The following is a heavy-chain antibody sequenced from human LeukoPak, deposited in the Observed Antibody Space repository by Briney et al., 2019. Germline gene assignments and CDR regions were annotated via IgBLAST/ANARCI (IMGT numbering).Heavy chain of an antibody. D-gene: IGHD6-19*01. CDR1: GFTFSDYY. V-gene: IGHV3-23*01. Sequence: GGSLRLSCAASGFTFSDYYMSWIRQAPGKGLEWVSAISGSGGSTYYADSVKGRFTISRDNSKNTLYLQMNSLRAEDTAVYYCARLQWLVMFDYWGQGTLVTVSS. J-gene: IGHJ4*02. CDR2: ISGSGGST. CDR3: ARLQWLVMFDY.